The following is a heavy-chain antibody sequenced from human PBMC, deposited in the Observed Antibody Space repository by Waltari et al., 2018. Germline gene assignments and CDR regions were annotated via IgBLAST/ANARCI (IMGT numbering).Heavy chain of an antibody. CDR1: GFTFSSYW. Sequence: EVQLVESGGGLVQPGGSLRLSCAASGFTFSSYWMSWVRPAPGKGLEWMANIKQDGSEKYYVDSVKGRFTISRDNAKNSLYLQMNSLRAEDTAVYYCARGPPATRWYFDLWGRGTLVTVSS. D-gene: IGHD5-12*01. CDR3: ARGPPATRWYFDL. V-gene: IGHV3-7*01. J-gene: IGHJ2*01. CDR2: IKQDGSEK.